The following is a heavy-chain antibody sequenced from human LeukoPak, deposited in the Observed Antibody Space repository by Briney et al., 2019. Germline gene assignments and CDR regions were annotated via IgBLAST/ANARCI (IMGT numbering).Heavy chain of an antibody. CDR3: ARDTSYGDLAFDI. D-gene: IGHD4-17*01. J-gene: IGHJ3*02. V-gene: IGHV4-59*01. Sequence: SETLSLTCTVSGGSISSYYWSWIRQPPGKGLEWIGYIYYSGSTNYNPSLKSRVTIPVDTSKNQFSLKLSSVTAADTAVYYCARDTSYGDLAFDIWGQGTMVTVSS. CDR2: IYYSGST. CDR1: GGSISSYY.